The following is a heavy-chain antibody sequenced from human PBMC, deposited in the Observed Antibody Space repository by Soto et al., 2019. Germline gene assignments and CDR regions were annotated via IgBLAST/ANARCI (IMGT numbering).Heavy chain of an antibody. CDR2: ISSDGRNK. J-gene: IGHJ6*02. V-gene: IGHV3-30*18. D-gene: IGHD1-7*01. Sequence: QVQLVESGGGVVQPGGSLRLSCAASGFSFSDYDVHWVRQAPGKGLEWLALISSDGRNKYSADSLKGRFTISRDNSKNTLYLHMNSLRAEDTAVYYCAKDPLPHYCNYPSGGMDVWGQGTTVTVSS. CDR3: AKDPLPHYCNYPSGGMDV. CDR1: GFSFSDYD.